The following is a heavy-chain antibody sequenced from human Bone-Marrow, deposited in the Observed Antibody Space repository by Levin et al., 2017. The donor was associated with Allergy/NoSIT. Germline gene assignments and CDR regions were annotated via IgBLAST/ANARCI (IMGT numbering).Heavy chain of an antibody. CDR3: ATRTAAFDY. J-gene: IGHJ4*02. CDR1: GGSVSSGGYS. D-gene: IGHD6-25*01. V-gene: IGHV4-30-2*01. CDR2: IYESGNT. Sequence: TASETLSLTCAVSGGSVSSGGYSWSWIRQPPGKGLEWIGYIYESGNTYYHPSFKGRVTISLDKSQNQFSLRLDSVTAADTAVYYCATRTAAFDYWGPGILVIVSS.